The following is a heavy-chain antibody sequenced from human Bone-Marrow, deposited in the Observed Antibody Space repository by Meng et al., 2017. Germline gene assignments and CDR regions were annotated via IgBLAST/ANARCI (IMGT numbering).Heavy chain of an antibody. CDR3: ARGGYSGYDYFLCAFDI. CDR1: GFTFSSYS. CDR2: ISSSGSTI. V-gene: IGHV3-48*04. D-gene: IGHD5-12*01. J-gene: IGHJ3*02. Sequence: GESLKISCAASGFTFSSYSMNWVRQAPGKGLEWVSYISSSGSTIYYADSVKGRFTISRDNAKNSLYLQMNSLRAEDTAVYYCARGGYSGYDYFLCAFDIWGQGTMVTVSS.